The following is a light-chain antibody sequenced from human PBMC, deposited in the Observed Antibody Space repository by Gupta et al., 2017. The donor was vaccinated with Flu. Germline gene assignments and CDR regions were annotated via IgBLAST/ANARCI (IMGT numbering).Light chain of an antibody. J-gene: IGKJ2*01. CDR1: QGISSY. Sequence: TGDRVTITCRASQGISSYLAWYQQKPGKAPKLLIYAASTLQSGVPSRFSGSGSGTDFTLTISCLQSEDFATYYCQQYYSYPLYTFGQGTKLEIK. CDR3: QQYYSYPLYT. V-gene: IGKV1-8*01. CDR2: AAS.